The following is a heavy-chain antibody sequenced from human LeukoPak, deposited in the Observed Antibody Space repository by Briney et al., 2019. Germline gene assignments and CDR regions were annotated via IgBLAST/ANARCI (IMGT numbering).Heavy chain of an antibody. CDR1: GFTFSSYA. J-gene: IGHJ5*02. CDR3: ARGHHWVARWFDP. CDR2: ISGSGGST. Sequence: PGGSLRLSCAASGFTFSSYAISWVRQAPGEGLEWVSHISGSGGSTYYADSVKGRFTISRDNSKNTLYLQMNSLRAEDTAVYYCARGHHWVARWFDPWGQGTLVTVSS. V-gene: IGHV3-23*01. D-gene: IGHD7-27*01.